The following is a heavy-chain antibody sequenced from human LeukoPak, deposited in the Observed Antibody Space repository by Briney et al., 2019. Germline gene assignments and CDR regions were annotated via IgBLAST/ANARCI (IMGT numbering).Heavy chain of an antibody. CDR3: ARDLPQYYYGSGSYSGY. Sequence: ASVKVSCKASGYTFTSYGISWVRQAPGQGLEWMGWISAYNGNTNYAQRLQGRVTMTTDTSTSTAYMELRGLRSDDTAVYYCARDLPQYYYGSGSYSGYWGQGTLVTVSP. V-gene: IGHV1-18*01. CDR1: GYTFTSYG. J-gene: IGHJ4*02. CDR2: ISAYNGNT. D-gene: IGHD3-10*01.